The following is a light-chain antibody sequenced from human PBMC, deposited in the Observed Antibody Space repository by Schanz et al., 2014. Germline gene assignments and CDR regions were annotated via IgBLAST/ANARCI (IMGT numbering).Light chain of an antibody. J-gene: IGKJ1*01. CDR1: QSVTSW. Sequence: EIVLTQSPATLSLSPGERATLSCRASQSVTSWLAWYQQKPGQAPRLLIYGASTRATGIPARFSGSGSGTEFTLTISRLAPEDFAVFYCQQFGKLPWTFGQGTKVEIK. V-gene: IGKV3-11*01. CDR3: QQFGKLPWT. CDR2: GAS.